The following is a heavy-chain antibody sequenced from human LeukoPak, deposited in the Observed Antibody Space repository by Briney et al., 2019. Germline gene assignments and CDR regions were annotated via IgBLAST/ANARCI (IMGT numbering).Heavy chain of an antibody. CDR2: INPNSGGT. CDR1: GYTFTGYY. CDR3: AREYLYSTGWFDY. J-gene: IGHJ5*01. V-gene: IGHV1-2*02. D-gene: IGHD6-19*01. Sequence: ASVKVPCKASGYTFTGYYMHWVRQAPGQGLEWMGWINPNSGGTNYAQKFQGRVTMTRDTSISTAYMELSRLRSDDTAVYYCAREYLYSTGWFDYWGQGTLVTVSS.